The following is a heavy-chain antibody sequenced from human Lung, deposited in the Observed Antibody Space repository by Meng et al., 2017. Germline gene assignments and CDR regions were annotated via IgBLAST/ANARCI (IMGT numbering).Heavy chain of an antibody. CDR3: ASHPRELPS. CDR1: GYTFTSYH. D-gene: IGHD1-26*01. V-gene: IGHV1-3*04. CDR2: INTGNGAA. Sequence: QVRYVQGGAGVSSPEASVKVSCKASGYTFTSYHIYWVRQAPGQRPEWMGWINTGNGAAKYSQKFQGRVTMTRDTSASTAYMELSSLTSEDTATYYCASHPRELPSWGQGTLVTVSS. J-gene: IGHJ4*02.